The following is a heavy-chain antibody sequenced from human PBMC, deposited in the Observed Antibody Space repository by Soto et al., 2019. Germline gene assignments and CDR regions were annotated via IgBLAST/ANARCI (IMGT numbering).Heavy chain of an antibody. CDR2: IIPIFGTA. D-gene: IGHD1-26*01. J-gene: IGHJ6*02. CDR1: GYTFTSYG. CDR3: ARAGFLQNKPGAKAHYYYYYGMDV. V-gene: IGHV1-69*13. Sequence: SVTVSCKASGYTFTSYGISWVRQAPGQGLEWMGGIIPIFGTANYAQKFQGRVTITADESTSTAYMELSSLRSEDTAVYYCARAGFLQNKPGAKAHYYYYYGMDVWGQGTTVTVSS.